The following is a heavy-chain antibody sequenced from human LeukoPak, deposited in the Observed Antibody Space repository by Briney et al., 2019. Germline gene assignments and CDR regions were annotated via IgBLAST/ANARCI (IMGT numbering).Heavy chain of an antibody. J-gene: IGHJ4*02. CDR1: GFTFDDYA. CDR2: ISRNSSNI. Sequence: GGSLRLSCAASGFTFDDYAMHWVRQAPGKGLEWVSGISRNSSNIDYADSVKGRFTISRDNAKNSLYVQMNSLRAEDTALYYCAKEGARLGTAVSGPFDYWGQGTLVTVSS. V-gene: IGHV3-9*01. CDR3: AKEGARLGTAVSGPFDY. D-gene: IGHD6-13*01.